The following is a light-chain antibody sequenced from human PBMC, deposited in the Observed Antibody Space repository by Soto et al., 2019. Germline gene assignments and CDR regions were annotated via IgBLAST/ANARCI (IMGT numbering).Light chain of an antibody. CDR3: MIWPSNAWV. V-gene: IGLV5-37*01. J-gene: IGLJ3*02. Sequence: QSVLTQPPSSSASPGESARLTCTLPSDINVGSYNIYWYQQKPGSPPRYLLYYYSDSDKGQGSGVPSRFSGSKDASDNTGILLISGLQSEDEADYYCMIWPSNAWVFGGGTKLTVL. CDR2: YYSDSDK. CDR1: SDINVGSYN.